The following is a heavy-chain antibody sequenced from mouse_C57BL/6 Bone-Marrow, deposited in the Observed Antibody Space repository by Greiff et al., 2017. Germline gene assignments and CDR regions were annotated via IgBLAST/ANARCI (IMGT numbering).Heavy chain of an antibody. CDR3: AIPHGYDGY. V-gene: IGHV14-4*01. J-gene: IGHJ2*01. D-gene: IGHD2-2*01. Sequence: EVQLQESGAELVRPGASVKLSCTASGFNIKDDYMHWVKQRPEQGLEWIGWIDPENGDTEYASKFKGKATITADTSSNTAYLQLSSRTSEDTAVYYCAIPHGYDGYWGQGTTLTVSS. CDR2: IDPENGDT. CDR1: GFNIKDDY.